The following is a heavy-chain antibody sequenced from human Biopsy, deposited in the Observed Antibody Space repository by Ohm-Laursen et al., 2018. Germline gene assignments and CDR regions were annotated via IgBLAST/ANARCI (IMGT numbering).Heavy chain of an antibody. CDR2: INAKTGDT. D-gene: IGHD3-22*01. J-gene: IGHJ5*02. CDR1: GFSFTGYY. CDR3: TRGGYYYDSLAYYYWFDP. V-gene: IGHV1-2*02. Sequence: VASVKVSCKASGFSFTGYYIHWVRQAPGQGLEWMGWINAKTGDTNYAQKFQGRVTMTRDTSISTAYVDLSSLRSDDTAVYYCTRGGYYYDSLAYYYWFDPWGQGTLVAVSS.